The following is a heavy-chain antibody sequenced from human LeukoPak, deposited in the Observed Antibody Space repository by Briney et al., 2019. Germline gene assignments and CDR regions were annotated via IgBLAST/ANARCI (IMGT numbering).Heavy chain of an antibody. D-gene: IGHD6-19*01. J-gene: IGHJ4*02. CDR2: ISDTGIT. CDR3: ARAVGGGDRSRFYSGGWYYFDN. Sequence: SETLSLTCTVSGASVSSSYWSWIRQPPGKGLEWIGYISDTGITNYNPSLKGRVTISIHSSPNQFSLELGSVTAADTAMYYCARAVGGGDRSRFYSGGWYYFDNWGQGTLVTVSS. V-gene: IGHV4-59*08. CDR1: GASVSSSY.